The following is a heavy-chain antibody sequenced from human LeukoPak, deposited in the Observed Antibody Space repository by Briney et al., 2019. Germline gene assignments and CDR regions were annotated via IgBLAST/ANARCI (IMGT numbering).Heavy chain of an antibody. J-gene: IGHJ4*02. Sequence: GGSLRLSCAASGFTFSSYAMSWVRQAPGKGLEWVSTISGIGGSTYYADSVKGRFTISKDNSKNTLYLQMNSLRAEDTAVYYCAKTGYCSGGSCYPWYFDNWGQGTLVTVSS. CDR3: AKTGYCSGGSCYPWYFDN. V-gene: IGHV3-23*01. CDR1: GFTFSSYA. D-gene: IGHD2-15*01. CDR2: ISGIGGST.